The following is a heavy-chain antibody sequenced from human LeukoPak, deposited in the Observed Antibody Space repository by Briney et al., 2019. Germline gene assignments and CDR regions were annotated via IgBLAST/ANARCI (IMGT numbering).Heavy chain of an antibody. CDR1: GFTFSSYA. CDR2: ISGSGGST. Sequence: GGSLRLSCAASGFTFSSYAMSWVRQAPGKGLEWVSIISGSGGSTYYADSVKGRFTISRDNSKNTLYLQMNSLRAEDTTVYYCAKRGGYCTGGSCYSYYFDYWGQGTLVTVSS. D-gene: IGHD2-15*01. CDR3: AKRGGYCTGGSCYSYYFDY. V-gene: IGHV3-23*01. J-gene: IGHJ4*02.